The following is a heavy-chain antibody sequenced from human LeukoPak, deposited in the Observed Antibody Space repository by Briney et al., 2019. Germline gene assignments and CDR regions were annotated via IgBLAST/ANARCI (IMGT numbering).Heavy chain of an antibody. CDR3: ARADTAMVYDYFDY. D-gene: IGHD5-18*01. Sequence: GGSLRLSCAASGFTFSSYWMHWVRQALGKGLVWVSRINSDGSSTSYADSVKGRFTISRDNAKSTLYLQMNSLRAEDTAVYYCARADTAMVYDYFDYWGQGTLVTVSS. J-gene: IGHJ4*02. CDR2: INSDGSST. CDR1: GFTFSSYW. V-gene: IGHV3-74*01.